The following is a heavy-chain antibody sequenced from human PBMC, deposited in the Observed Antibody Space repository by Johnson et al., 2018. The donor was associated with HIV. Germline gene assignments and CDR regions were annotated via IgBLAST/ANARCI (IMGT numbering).Heavy chain of an antibody. J-gene: IGHJ3*01. V-gene: IGHV3-20*04. CDR2: INWNGGST. D-gene: IGHD2-21*01. CDR3: AKVDCGGDTCAGYDPFDL. CDR1: GFTFEDYG. Sequence: VQLVESGGRVVRPGGSLRLSCAASGFTFEDYGMSWVREAPGKGLEWVSGINWNGGSTGYADSVKGRFTISRDNAKNSLYLQLNSLRAEDTAVYYCAKVDCGGDTCAGYDPFDLWGQGTLVTVSS.